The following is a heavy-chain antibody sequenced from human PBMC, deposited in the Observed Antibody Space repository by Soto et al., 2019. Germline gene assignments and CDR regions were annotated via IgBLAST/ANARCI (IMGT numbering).Heavy chain of an antibody. J-gene: IGHJ6*02. CDR2: ISAYNGNT. V-gene: IGHV1-18*04. D-gene: IGHD3-10*01. CDR3: ARVGVYYYGSGSYYDYYGMDV. Sequence: ASVKVSCKASGYTFTSYGISWVRQAPGQGLEWMGWISAYNGNTNYAQKLQGRVTMTTDTSTSTAYMGLRSLRSDDTAVYYCARVGVYYYGSGSYYDYYGMDVWGQGTTVTVSS. CDR1: GYTFTSYG.